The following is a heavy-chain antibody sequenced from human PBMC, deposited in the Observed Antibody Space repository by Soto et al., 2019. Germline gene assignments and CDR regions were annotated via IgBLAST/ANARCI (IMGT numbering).Heavy chain of an antibody. Sequence: SEPLSLTCTVSGGSISGGGYFWSWIRQHPGKGLEGIGYIYYSGSVYYNPSLKSRVTISVDRSKNQFSLQVSSVTAAETAVYYCARHNYASTGFYYLDYWGQGPLVTVSS. D-gene: IGHD3-22*01. CDR3: ARHNYASTGFYYLDY. CDR1: GGSISGGGYF. J-gene: IGHJ4*02. CDR2: IYYSGSV. V-gene: IGHV4-31*03.